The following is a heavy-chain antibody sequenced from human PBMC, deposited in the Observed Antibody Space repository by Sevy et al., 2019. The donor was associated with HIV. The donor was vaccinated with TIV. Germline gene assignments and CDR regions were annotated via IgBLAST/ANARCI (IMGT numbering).Heavy chain of an antibody. CDR2: IGYDGSNK. CDR3: ARVPRWYGDYLLAYFDY. CDR1: GFAPSTYG. D-gene: IGHD4-17*01. Sequence: GGSLRLSCAASGFAPSTYGMHWVRQAPGKGLEWVVVIGYDGSNKYYADSVKGRFSISRDNSRNTLFLQMDSLRAEDTAVYYCARVPRWYGDYLLAYFDYWGQGTLVTVSS. V-gene: IGHV3-33*01. J-gene: IGHJ4*02.